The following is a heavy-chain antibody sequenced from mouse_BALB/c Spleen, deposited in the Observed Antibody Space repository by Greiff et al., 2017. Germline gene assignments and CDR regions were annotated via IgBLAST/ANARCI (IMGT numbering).Heavy chain of an antibody. CDR3: ARGGYPLYAMDY. Sequence: EVKLVESGPGLVKPSQSLSLTCTVTGYSIPSDYAWNWIRQFPGNKLEWMGYISYSGSTSYNPSLKSRISITRDTSKNQFFLQLNSVTTEDTATYYCARGGYPLYAMDYWGQGTSVTVSS. CDR1: GYSIPSDYA. V-gene: IGHV3-2*02. D-gene: IGHD2-2*01. CDR2: ISYSGST. J-gene: IGHJ4*01.